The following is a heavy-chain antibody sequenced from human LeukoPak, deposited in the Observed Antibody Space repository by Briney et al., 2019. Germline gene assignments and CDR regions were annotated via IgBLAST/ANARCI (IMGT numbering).Heavy chain of an antibody. CDR1: GFTFSNYG. J-gene: IGHJ4*02. CDR3: AKNSGSTAL. Sequence: GGSLRPSCAASGFTFSNYGMHWVRQAPGKGLEWVSVISYDGSNKYYADSVKGRFTISRDNSKNTLYLQMNSLRAEDTAMYYCAKNSGSTALWGQGTLVTVSS. D-gene: IGHD1-26*01. CDR2: ISYDGSNK. V-gene: IGHV3-30*18.